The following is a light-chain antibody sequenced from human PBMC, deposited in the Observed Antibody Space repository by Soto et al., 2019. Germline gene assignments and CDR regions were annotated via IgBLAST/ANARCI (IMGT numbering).Light chain of an antibody. J-gene: IGLJ3*02. CDR2: FEGSGSY. CDR3: ETWDSNTRV. Sequence: QPVLTQSSSASASLGSSFKLTCTLSSGHSSNIIAWHQQQPGKAPRYLMRFEGSGSYNKGSEIPDRFAGSSSGADRYLTISNLQFEDEAEYFCETWDSNTRVFGGGTKLTVL. V-gene: IGLV4-60*02. CDR1: SGHSSNI.